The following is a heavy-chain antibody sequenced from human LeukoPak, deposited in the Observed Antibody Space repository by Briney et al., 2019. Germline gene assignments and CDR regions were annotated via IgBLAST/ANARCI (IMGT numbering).Heavy chain of an antibody. J-gene: IGHJ4*02. V-gene: IGHV4-59*01. D-gene: IGHD1-1*01. CDR3: ASGGGWNGKFHY. CDR2: IYYSGNT. Sequence: RTSETLSLTCTVSGGSISSYYWSWIRQSPGKGLEWIGYIYYSGNTNYNPSLKSRVPISVDTSKSQFSLKLSSVTAADTAVVYCASGGGWNGKFHYWGQGTLVTVSS. CDR1: GGSISSYY.